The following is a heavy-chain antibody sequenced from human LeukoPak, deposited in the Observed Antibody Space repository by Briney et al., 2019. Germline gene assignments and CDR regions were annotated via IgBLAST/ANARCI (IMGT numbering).Heavy chain of an antibody. J-gene: IGHJ4*02. CDR1: GDSIRKTFYY. V-gene: IGHV4-39*07. CDR2: FYYSGST. CDR3: AREWRDSGYFDY. Sequence: SETLSLTCSVSGDSIRKTFYYCDCIRQPPGKGLEWVGSFYYSGSTNYNPSLKSRVTISVDTSKNQFSLKLSSVTAADTAVYYCAREWRDSGYFDYWSQGTLVTVSS. D-gene: IGHD3-10*01.